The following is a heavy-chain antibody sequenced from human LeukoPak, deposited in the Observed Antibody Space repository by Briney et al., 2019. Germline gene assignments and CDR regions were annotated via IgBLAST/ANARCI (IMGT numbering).Heavy chain of an antibody. CDR3: ARVKGTVVTAGAVYYFDY. CDR1: GDSISYFY. V-gene: IGHV4-38-2*02. CDR2: IYHSGST. J-gene: IGHJ4*02. D-gene: IGHD4-23*01. Sequence: SETLSLTCSVSGDSISYFYWGWIRQPPGKGLEWIGSIYHSGSTYYNPSLKSRVTISVDTSKNQFSLKLSSVTAADTAVYYCARVKGTVVTAGAVYYFDYWGQGTLVTVSS.